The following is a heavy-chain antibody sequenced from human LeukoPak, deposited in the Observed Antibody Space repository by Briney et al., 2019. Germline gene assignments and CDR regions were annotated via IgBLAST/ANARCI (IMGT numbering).Heavy chain of an antibody. V-gene: IGHV3-30*18. CDR1: GFTFSSYG. CDR2: ISYDGSNK. D-gene: IGHD6-19*01. J-gene: IGHJ4*02. CDR3: AKDLTAVAGRDTFDY. Sequence: GRSLRLSCAASGFTFSSYGMHWVRQAPGKGLEWVAVISYDGSNKYYADSVKGRFTISRDNSKNTLYLQMNSLRAEDTAVYYCAKDLTAVAGRDTFDYWGQGTLVTVSS.